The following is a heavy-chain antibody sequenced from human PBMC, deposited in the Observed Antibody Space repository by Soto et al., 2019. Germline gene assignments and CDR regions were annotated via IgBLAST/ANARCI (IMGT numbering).Heavy chain of an antibody. Sequence: GGSLRLSWAPSGFTFSSYAMSWVRQAPGKGLEWVSAIRGSGGSTYYADSVKGRFTISRDNSKNTLYLQMNSLRAEDTAVYYCAKDGKVGAVDYWGQGTLVTVSS. J-gene: IGHJ4*02. CDR2: IRGSGGST. CDR1: GFTFSSYA. D-gene: IGHD1-26*01. V-gene: IGHV3-23*01. CDR3: AKDGKVGAVDY.